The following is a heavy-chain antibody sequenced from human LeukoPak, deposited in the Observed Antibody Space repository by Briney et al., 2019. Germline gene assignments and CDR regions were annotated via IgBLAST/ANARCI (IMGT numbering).Heavy chain of an antibody. J-gene: IGHJ4*02. CDR3: VVGGSPGY. Sequence: PGVSMRLSCAASGLAFGAYKMHWVRQAPRKGLVWVSRISTDGYTTDYADFVQGRFTASRDNTKNTWSLEMNSLRAEDTAVYYCVVGGSPGYWGQGTLVTVSS. CDR1: GLAFGAYK. D-gene: IGHD2-15*01. CDR2: ISTDGYTT. V-gene: IGHV3-74*01.